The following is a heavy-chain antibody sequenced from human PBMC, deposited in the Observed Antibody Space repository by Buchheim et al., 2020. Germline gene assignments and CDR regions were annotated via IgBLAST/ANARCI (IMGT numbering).Heavy chain of an antibody. Sequence: EVQLVESGGGFVQPGGSLRLSCAASGFTFSSYSMNWVRQAPGKGLEWISYINSVSSTMHYADSVKGRFTVSRDNVQKSMDLQMNSLRDEDTAVYYCARDRSSLIDYWGQGTL. CDR3: ARDRSSLIDY. D-gene: IGHD2-2*01. J-gene: IGHJ4*02. CDR2: INSVSSTM. V-gene: IGHV3-48*02. CDR1: GFTFSSYS.